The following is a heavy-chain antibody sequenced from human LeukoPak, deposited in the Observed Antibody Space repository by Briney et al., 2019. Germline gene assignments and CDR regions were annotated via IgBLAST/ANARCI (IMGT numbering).Heavy chain of an antibody. CDR3: ATEFYSNGYNF. V-gene: IGHV3-15*01. CDR1: GFTFSSAW. Sequence: RGSLRLSCPGSGFTFSSAWMTWVRQIPGKGLERVGHIKSRTDGGATDYAAPVKCRFTISRDDAKNTVYLQMNSLKTEDSAVYFCATEFYSNGYNFWGQGTLVIVSS. D-gene: IGHD5-24*01. J-gene: IGHJ4*02. CDR2: IKSRTDGGAT.